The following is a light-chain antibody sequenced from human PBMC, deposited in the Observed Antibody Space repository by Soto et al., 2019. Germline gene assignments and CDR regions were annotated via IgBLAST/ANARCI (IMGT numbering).Light chain of an antibody. CDR1: QSINNRY. CDR2: AAS. CDR3: QQFGSSPGFT. Sequence: EIVLTQSPGTLSLSPGERATLSCRASQSINNRYLAWYQQKPGQAPRLLIYAASSRATGIPDRFSGSGSGKDFTHTISRLEPEDFAVCYCQQFGSSPGFTFGPGTKVDIK. J-gene: IGKJ3*01. V-gene: IGKV3-20*01.